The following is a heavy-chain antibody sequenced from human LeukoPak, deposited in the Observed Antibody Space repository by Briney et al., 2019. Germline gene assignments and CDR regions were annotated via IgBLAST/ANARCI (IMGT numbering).Heavy chain of an antibody. CDR3: ARRYFDY. V-gene: IGHV3-7*03. Sequence: GGSLRLSCVASGFTISSSWMHWVRQAPGKGLEWVANIKQDGSEEYYVDSVKGRFTISRDNAKNSLYLQMNSLRAEDTAVYYCARRYFDYWGQGILVTVSS. J-gene: IGHJ4*02. CDR2: IKQDGSEE. CDR1: GFTISSSW.